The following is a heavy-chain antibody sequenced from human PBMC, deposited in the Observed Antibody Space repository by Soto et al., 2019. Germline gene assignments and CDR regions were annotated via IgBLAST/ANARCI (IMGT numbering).Heavy chain of an antibody. CDR1: GGSISSGGYY. CDR2: IYYSGST. V-gene: IGHV4-31*03. J-gene: IGHJ4*02. CDR3: ARGGGSGIRGTNFDY. Sequence: QVQLQESGPGLVKPSQTLSLTCTVSGGSISSGGYYWSWIRQHPGKGLEWIGYIYYSGSTYYNPSLKSRVTISVDTSKNQFSLKLSSVTAADTAVYYCARGGGSGIRGTNFDYWGQGTLVTVSS. D-gene: IGHD3-10*01.